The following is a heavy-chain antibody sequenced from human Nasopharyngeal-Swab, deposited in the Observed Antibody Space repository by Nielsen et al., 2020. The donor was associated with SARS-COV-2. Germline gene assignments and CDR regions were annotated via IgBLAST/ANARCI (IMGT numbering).Heavy chain of an antibody. D-gene: IGHD6-13*01. CDR2: INTNTGNP. CDR1: GYTFTSYA. J-gene: IGHJ4*02. CDR3: SLGIAAAGYYYFDY. Sequence: ASMKVSCKASGYTFTSYAMHWVRQAPGQGLEWMGWINTNTGNPTYAQGFTGRFVFSLDTSVSTAYLQISSLKAEDTAVYYCSLGIAAAGYYYFDYWGQGTLVTVSS. V-gene: IGHV7-4-1*02.